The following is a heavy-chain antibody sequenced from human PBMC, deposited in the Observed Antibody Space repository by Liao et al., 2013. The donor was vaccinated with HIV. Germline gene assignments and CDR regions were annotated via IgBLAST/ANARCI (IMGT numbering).Heavy chain of an antibody. CDR1: GGSFSGYY. CDR3: ARATFYYGSGPEPFDY. D-gene: IGHD3-10*01. J-gene: IGHJ4*02. V-gene: IGHV4-34*01. CDR2: INHSGST. Sequence: QVQLQQWGAGLLKPSETLSLTCAVYGGSFSGYYWSWIRQPPGKGLEWIGEINHSGSTNYNPSLKSRVTISVDTSKNQFSLKLSSVTAADTAVYYCARATFYYGSGPEPFDYWGQGTLVTVSS.